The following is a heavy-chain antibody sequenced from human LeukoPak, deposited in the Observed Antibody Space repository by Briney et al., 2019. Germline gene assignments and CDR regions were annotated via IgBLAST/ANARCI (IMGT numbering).Heavy chain of an antibody. D-gene: IGHD5-12*01. Sequence: QTLSLTCAISGDSDPSSSPPGKWIRQSPSGRREWLGWTYLRSNWKKEYEETVKGRMTIDPDTSKNQFSLQLNPVTHEDTALYCCARNLRPDFDYWGRGTLVTVSS. CDR2: TYLRSNWKK. CDR3: ARNLRPDFDY. V-gene: IGHV6-1*01. CDR1: GDSDPSSSPP. J-gene: IGHJ4*02.